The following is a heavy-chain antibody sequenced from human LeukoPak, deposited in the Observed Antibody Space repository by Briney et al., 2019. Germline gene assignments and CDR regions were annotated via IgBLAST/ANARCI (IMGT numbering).Heavy chain of an antibody. CDR3: ARETPYYYDSSDAFDI. J-gene: IGHJ3*02. CDR2: ISSSSSYI. D-gene: IGHD3-22*01. Sequence: GGSLRLSCAASGFTFSSYSMNWVRQAPGKGLEWVSSISSSSSYIYYADSVKGRFTISRDNAKKSLYLQMNSLRAEDTAVYYCARETPYYYDSSDAFDIWGQGTMVTVSS. CDR1: GFTFSSYS. V-gene: IGHV3-21*04.